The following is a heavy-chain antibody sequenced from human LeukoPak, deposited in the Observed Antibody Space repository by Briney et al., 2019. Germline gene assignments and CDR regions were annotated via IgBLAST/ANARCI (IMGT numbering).Heavy chain of an antibody. CDR2: INHSGST. Sequence: NPSETLSLNCAVYGGSFSGYYWSWIRQPPGKGLEWIGEINHSGSTNYNPSLKSRVTISVDTSKNQFSLKLSSVTAADTAVYYCAVGWKEYYFDYWGQGTLVTVSS. CDR1: GGSFSGYY. V-gene: IGHV4-34*01. J-gene: IGHJ4*02. D-gene: IGHD1-1*01. CDR3: AVGWKEYYFDY.